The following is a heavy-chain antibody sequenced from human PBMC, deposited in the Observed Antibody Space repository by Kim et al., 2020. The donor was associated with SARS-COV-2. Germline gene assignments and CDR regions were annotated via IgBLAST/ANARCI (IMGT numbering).Heavy chain of an antibody. CDR3: AKRIEYSASSAYFDY. D-gene: IGHD6-6*01. V-gene: IGHV3-23*01. Sequence: GGSLRLSCVGSGFTFSSYGMNWVRQAPGKGLEWVSSITDSGSSTYYAGSVKGRFTISRDNSKNTLYLQMNSLRVEDSAIYYCAKRIEYSASSAYFDYLG. J-gene: IGHJ4*01. CDR1: GFTFSSYG. CDR2: ITDSGSST.